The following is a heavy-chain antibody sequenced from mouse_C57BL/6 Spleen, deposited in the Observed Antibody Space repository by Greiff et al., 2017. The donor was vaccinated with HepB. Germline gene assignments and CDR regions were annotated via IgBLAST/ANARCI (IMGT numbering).Heavy chain of an antibody. D-gene: IGHD2-5*01. Sequence: VQLQQPGAELVMPGASVKLSCKASGYTFTSYWMHWVKQRPGQGLEWIGEIDPSDSYTNYNQKFKGKSTLTVDKSSSTAYMQLSSLTSEDSAVYYCARSNYSNFAYWGQGTLVTVSA. CDR3: ARSNYSNFAY. V-gene: IGHV1-69*01. J-gene: IGHJ3*01. CDR2: IDPSDSYT. CDR1: GYTFTSYW.